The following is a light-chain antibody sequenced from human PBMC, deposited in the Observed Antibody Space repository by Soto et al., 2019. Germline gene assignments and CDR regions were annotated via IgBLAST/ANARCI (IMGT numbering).Light chain of an antibody. J-gene: IGLJ1*01. V-gene: IGLV1-51*01. CDR3: ATWDGGLTPQGF. Sequence: QSVLSQPPSVSAAPGQRVTISCSGSTSNIGKYYVSWYQQVPGTAPRLLIYDNNQRPSGIPDRFSGSKSGTSATLAITGLQTGDEADYYCATWDGGLTPQGFFGTGTKLTVL. CDR1: TSNIGKYY. CDR2: DNN.